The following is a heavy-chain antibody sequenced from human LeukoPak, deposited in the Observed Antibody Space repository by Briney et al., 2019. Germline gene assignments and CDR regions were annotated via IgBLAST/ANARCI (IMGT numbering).Heavy chain of an antibody. V-gene: IGHV1-46*01. D-gene: IGHD3-16*02. Sequence: ASVKVSCKASGYTFTSYYMHWVRQAPGQGLEWMGIINPSGGSTSYAQKFQGRGMITTDESTSTAYMELSSLRSEDTAVYYCARNPKYPPFYDYVWGSYRPPTSYYYYYMDVWGKGTTVTVSS. CDR2: INPSGGST. CDR3: ARNPKYPPFYDYVWGSYRPPTSYYYYYMDV. CDR1: GYTFTSYY. J-gene: IGHJ6*03.